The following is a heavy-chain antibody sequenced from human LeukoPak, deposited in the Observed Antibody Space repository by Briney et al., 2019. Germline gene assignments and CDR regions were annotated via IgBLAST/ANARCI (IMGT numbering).Heavy chain of an antibody. CDR2: IYHSGST. CDR1: GGSISSGGYY. Sequence: SETLSLTCTVSGGSISSGGYYWSWIRQPPGKGLEWIGYIYHSGSTYYNPSLKSRVTISVDRSKNQFSLKLSSVTAADTAVYYCASIYCSSTSCYNPADAFDIWGQGTMVTVSS. CDR3: ASIYCSSTSCYNPADAFDI. D-gene: IGHD2-2*02. V-gene: IGHV4-30-2*01. J-gene: IGHJ3*02.